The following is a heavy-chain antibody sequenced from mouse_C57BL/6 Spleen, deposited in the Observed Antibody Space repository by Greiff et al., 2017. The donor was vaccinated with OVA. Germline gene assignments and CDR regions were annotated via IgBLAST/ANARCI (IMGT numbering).Heavy chain of an antibody. CDR2: LSSGGSYT. CDR3: ARQRGNYGDYFDY. J-gene: IGHJ2*01. V-gene: IGHV5-6*01. Sequence: EVKLVESGGDLVKPGGSLKLSCAASGFTFSSYGMSWVRQTPDKRLAWVATLSSGGSYTYYPDSVKGRFTISRDNAKNTLYLQMSSLKSEDTAMYYGARQRGNYGDYFDYWGQGTTLTVSS. CDR1: GFTFSSYG. D-gene: IGHD2-1*01.